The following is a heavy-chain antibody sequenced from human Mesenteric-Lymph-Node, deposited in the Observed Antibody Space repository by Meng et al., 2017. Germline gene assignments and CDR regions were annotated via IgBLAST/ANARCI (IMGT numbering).Heavy chain of an antibody. CDR3: GRGRGNVY. CDR2: ITQSGST. Sequence: QVQLQQWGAGLLKPSETLSLTCTVNGGSFSNYFWSWIRQPPGKGLEWIGEITQSGSTSYNTSLKSRVTISIDTSKNQFSLKLSSVTAADTAVYYCGRGRGNVYWGQGTLVTVSS. CDR1: GGSFSNYF. D-gene: IGHD1-1*01. V-gene: IGHV4-34*02. J-gene: IGHJ4*02.